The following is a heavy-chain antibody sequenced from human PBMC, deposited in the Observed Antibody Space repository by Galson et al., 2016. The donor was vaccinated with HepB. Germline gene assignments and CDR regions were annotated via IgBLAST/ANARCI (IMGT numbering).Heavy chain of an antibody. CDR3: ARRKELQWFGFDY. CDR2: INSVSLNT. CDR1: GFTFSTYS. Sequence: SLRLSCAASGFTFSTYSMNWVRQAPEKGLEWVSYINSVSLNTFYADSVRGRFTISRDNAKNSLYLHLSSLRVEDTAVYYCARRKELQWFGFDYWGQGTLVTVSS. V-gene: IGHV3-48*04. D-gene: IGHD3-10*01. J-gene: IGHJ4*02.